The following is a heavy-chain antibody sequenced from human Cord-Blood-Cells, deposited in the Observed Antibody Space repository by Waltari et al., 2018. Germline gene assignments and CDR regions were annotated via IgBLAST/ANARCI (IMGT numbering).Heavy chain of an antibody. CDR1: GGTFSSYA. CDR3: ATRTPAKADAFDI. J-gene: IGHJ3*02. D-gene: IGHD1-26*01. Sequence: QVQLVQSGAEVKKPGSSVKVSRKASGGTFSSYAISWVRQAPGQGLVWMGGIIPSCGTANDAQKFQGRVTITADESTSTAYMELSSLRAEDTAVYYWATRTPAKADAFDIWGQGTMVTVSS. V-gene: IGHV1-69*01. CDR2: IIPSCGTA.